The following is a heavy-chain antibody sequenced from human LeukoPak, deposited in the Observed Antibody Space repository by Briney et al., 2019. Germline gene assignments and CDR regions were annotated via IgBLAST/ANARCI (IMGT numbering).Heavy chain of an antibody. CDR2: ISGSGGST. Sequence: GGSLRLSCTASGFTFSSSAMNWVRQAPGKGLEWVSGISGSGGSTYYADSVKGRFTISRDNSKNTLYLQMNSLRAEDAAVYYCAKDLPKYYGSSGYFVYSGMDVWGQGTTVTVSS. J-gene: IGHJ6*02. CDR3: AKDLPKYYGSSGYFVYSGMDV. D-gene: IGHD3-22*01. CDR1: GFTFSSSA. V-gene: IGHV3-23*01.